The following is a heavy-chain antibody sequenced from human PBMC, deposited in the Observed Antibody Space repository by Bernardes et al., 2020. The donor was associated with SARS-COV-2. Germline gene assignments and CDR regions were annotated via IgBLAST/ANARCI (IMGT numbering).Heavy chain of an antibody. Sequence: GGSLRLSCTASGFTFDDSAMHWVRQAPGPGLEWVSGISWNSGSIGYADSVKGRFTISRDNAKNSLYLQMNSLRAEDTALYYCAKDVGATYRYGMDVWGQGTTVTVSS. D-gene: IGHD1-26*01. CDR3: AKDVGATYRYGMDV. J-gene: IGHJ6*02. CDR2: ISWNSGSI. CDR1: GFTFDDSA. V-gene: IGHV3-9*01.